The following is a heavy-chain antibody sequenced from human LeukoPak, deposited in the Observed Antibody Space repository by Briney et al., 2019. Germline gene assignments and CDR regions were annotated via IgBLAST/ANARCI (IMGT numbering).Heavy chain of an antibody. CDR3: ARGPPEYCSGGSCYSGRNWFDP. D-gene: IGHD2-15*01. CDR2: ISSSSSYI. CDR1: GFTFSSYS. Sequence: GGSLRLSCAASGFTFSSYSMNWVRQAPGKGLEWVSSISSSSSYIYYADSVKGRFTISRDNAKNSLYLQMNSLRAEDTAMYYCARGPPEYCSGGSCYSGRNWFDPWGQGTLVTVSS. J-gene: IGHJ5*02. V-gene: IGHV3-21*04.